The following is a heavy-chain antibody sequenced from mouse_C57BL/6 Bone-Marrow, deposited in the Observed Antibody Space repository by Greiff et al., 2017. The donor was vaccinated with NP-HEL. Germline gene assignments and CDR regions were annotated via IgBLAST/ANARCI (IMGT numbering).Heavy chain of an antibody. D-gene: IGHD2-4*01. J-gene: IGHJ3*01. CDR1: GFNIKDYY. Sequence: EVKLMESGAELVKPGASVKLSCTASGFNIKDYYMHWVKQRTEQGLEWIGRIDPEDGETKYAPKFQGKATITADTSSNTAYLQLSSLTSEDTAVYYCALPYDYDLWFAYWGQGTLVTVSA. V-gene: IGHV14-2*01. CDR2: IDPEDGET. CDR3: ALPYDYDLWFAY.